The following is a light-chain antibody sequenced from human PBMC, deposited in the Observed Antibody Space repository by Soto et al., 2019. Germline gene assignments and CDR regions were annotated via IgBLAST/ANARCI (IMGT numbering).Light chain of an antibody. J-gene: IGKJ4*01. CDR1: QSISSW. CDR3: QQYNTYSSLT. CDR2: DAY. V-gene: IGKV1-5*01. Sequence: DIQMTQSPSTLSASVGDRVTITCRASQSISSWLAWYQQKLGRATRLLIYDAYSLESGVPSRFSGSGYGTEFTLTISSLQTADFATYYCQQYNTYSSLTFGGGTKVEIK.